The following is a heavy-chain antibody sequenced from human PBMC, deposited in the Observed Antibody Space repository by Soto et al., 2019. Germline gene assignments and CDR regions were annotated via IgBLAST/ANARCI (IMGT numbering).Heavy chain of an antibody. Sequence: SETLSLTCTVSGGSISSYYWSWIRQPPGKGLEWIGYIYYSGSTNYNPSLKSRVTISADTSKNQFSLKLSSVTAADTAVYYCARTYYDFWSAINWFDPWGQGTLVTVSS. J-gene: IGHJ5*02. V-gene: IGHV4-59*01. CDR3: ARTYYDFWSAINWFDP. CDR2: IYYSGST. CDR1: GGSISSYY. D-gene: IGHD3-3*01.